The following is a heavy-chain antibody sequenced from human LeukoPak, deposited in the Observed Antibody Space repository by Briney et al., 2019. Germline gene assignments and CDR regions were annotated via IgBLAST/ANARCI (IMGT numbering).Heavy chain of an antibody. V-gene: IGHV3-23*01. CDR2: ITTSDGNT. J-gene: IGHJ4*02. Sequence: GGSLRLSCTASGFTFSSYTMSWVRQAPGKGLQWVSTITTSDGNTYYADSVKARFTVSRDNSKNTLFLQMNSLRAEDTAVYYCAKDGGLWVSAHWGDSWGRGTLVTVSS. D-gene: IGHD7-27*01. CDR1: GFTFSSYT. CDR3: AKDGGLWVSAHWGDS.